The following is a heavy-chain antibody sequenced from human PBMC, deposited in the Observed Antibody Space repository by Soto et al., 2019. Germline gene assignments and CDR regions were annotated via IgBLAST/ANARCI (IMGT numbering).Heavy chain of an antibody. CDR1: GFTSSNYS. Sequence: EVRLLESGGGLVQPGGSLRLYCAGSGFTSSNYSMSWVRQAPGKGLEWVSTTNGSGHYIQYRDSVKGRFTISRDNSKNTLYLQMNSLRAEDTAVYYCAGGAMVTPYYYGLDVWGQGTTVTVSS. D-gene: IGHD5-18*01. CDR2: TNGSGHYI. J-gene: IGHJ6*02. V-gene: IGHV3-23*01. CDR3: AGGAMVTPYYYGLDV.